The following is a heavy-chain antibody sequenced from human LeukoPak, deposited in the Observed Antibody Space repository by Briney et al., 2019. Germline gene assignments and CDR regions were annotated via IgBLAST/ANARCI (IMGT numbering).Heavy chain of an antibody. J-gene: IGHJ4*02. CDR3: ARGTMVRGVSPNFDY. CDR1: GFTFSSYS. CDR2: ISSSSSYI. Sequence: GGSLRLSCAASGFTFSSYSMNWVRQAPGKGLEWVSSISSSSSYIYSADSVKGRFTISRDNAKNSLYLQMNSLRAEDTAVYYCARGTMVRGVSPNFDYWGQGTLVTVSS. D-gene: IGHD3-10*01. V-gene: IGHV3-21*01.